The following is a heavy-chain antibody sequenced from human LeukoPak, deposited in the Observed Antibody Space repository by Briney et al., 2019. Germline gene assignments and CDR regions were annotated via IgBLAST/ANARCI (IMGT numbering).Heavy chain of an antibody. J-gene: IGHJ5*02. CDR3: AREDYSSGNPTIDT. V-gene: IGHV3-21*01. D-gene: IGHD3-10*01. CDR1: GFTFSRYA. Sequence: GGSLRLSCAASGFTFSRYAMKWVRQAPGKGLEWVSCIGGSGSYMYYADSVKGRFTISRDNAKNSLYLQMDSLRAEDGAVYYCAREDYSSGNPTIDTWGQGTLVTVSS. CDR2: IGGSGSYM.